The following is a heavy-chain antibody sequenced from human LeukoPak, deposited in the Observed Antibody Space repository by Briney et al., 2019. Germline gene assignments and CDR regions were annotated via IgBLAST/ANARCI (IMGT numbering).Heavy chain of an antibody. D-gene: IGHD2-21*02. CDR1: GFTFSNAW. Sequence: GGSLRLSCAASGFTFSNAWMSWVRQAPGKGREWVGRIKSKTDGGTTDYAAPVKGRFTISRDDSKNTLYLQMNSLKTEDTAVYYCTTGIGAYCGGDCYSHYFDYWGQGTLVTVSS. CDR2: IKSKTDGGTT. J-gene: IGHJ4*02. V-gene: IGHV3-15*01. CDR3: TTGIGAYCGGDCYSHYFDY.